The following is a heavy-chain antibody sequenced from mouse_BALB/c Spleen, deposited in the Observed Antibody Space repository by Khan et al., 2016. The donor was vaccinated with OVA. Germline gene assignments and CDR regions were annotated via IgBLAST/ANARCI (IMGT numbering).Heavy chain of an antibody. J-gene: IGHJ4*01. CDR3: ERKDYYGCAVEY. CDR2: ISYSGST. CDR1: GYSITSDYA. V-gene: IGHV3-2*02. Sequence: VQLKESGPGLVKPSQSPSLTCTVTGYSITSDYAWNWIRQFPGNKLEWMGYISYSGSTNYNPALKSRISTTRDTSKNQFFLQLNSVTTADTATLCCERKDYYGCAVEYWGQGTSVTVSS. D-gene: IGHD1-2*01.